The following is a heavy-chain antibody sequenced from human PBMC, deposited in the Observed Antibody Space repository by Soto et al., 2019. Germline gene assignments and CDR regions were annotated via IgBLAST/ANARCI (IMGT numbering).Heavy chain of an antibody. Sequence: EVQLVESGGGLVKPGGSLRLSCAASGFTFSSYSMNWVRQAPGKGLEWVSSISSSSSYIYYADSVKGRFTISSDNAKNSLYLQMNSLRAEDTAVYYCARVEEYSYGYSLDYSGQGTLVTVSS. CDR2: ISSSSSYI. J-gene: IGHJ4*02. CDR3: ARVEEYSYGYSLDY. D-gene: IGHD5-18*01. V-gene: IGHV3-21*01. CDR1: GFTFSSYS.